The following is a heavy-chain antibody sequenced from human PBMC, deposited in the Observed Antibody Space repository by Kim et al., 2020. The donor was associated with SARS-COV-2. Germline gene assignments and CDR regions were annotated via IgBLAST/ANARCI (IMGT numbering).Heavy chain of an antibody. CDR3: TPRRDYFDY. CDR2: ISGSGVST. CDR1: GVTFSSYA. J-gene: IGHJ4*02. V-gene: IGHV3-23*01. Sequence: GGSLRLSCAASGVTFSSYAMSWVRQAPGKGLEWVSGISGSGVSTNYADSVKGRFTISRDNSKNTLYLQMNSLRAEDTAVYYCTPRRDYFDYWGQGTLVTASS.